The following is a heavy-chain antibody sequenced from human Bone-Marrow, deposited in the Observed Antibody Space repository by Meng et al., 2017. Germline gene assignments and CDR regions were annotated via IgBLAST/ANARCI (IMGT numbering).Heavy chain of an antibody. J-gene: IGHJ6*02. V-gene: IGHV4-4*02. Sequence: SETLSLTCAVSGYSISSSNWWSWVRQPPGKGLEWTGEIYQSGSTNYNPSLKSRVTISVDKSMNQLSLEMNSVTAADTAVYYCARSPFSSYAFDVWGQGTTVTVSS. CDR1: GYSISSSNW. CDR2: IYQSGST. CDR3: ARSPFSSYAFDV.